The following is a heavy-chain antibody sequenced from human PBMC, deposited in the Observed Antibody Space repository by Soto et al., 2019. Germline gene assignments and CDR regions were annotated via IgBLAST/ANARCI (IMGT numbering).Heavy chain of an antibody. CDR3: ARDVSGPGATYVMDV. Sequence: ASVKVSCKASGYTFTSSGMSWVRQAPGQGLEWMGWISAHTGSSEYAQRFQGGVTMTTDRSTSTAYMELTSLTYDDTAVYYCARDVSGPGATYVMDVWGQGTTVTVSS. J-gene: IGHJ6*02. CDR2: ISAHTGSS. CDR1: GYTFTSSG. V-gene: IGHV1-18*01. D-gene: IGHD2-2*01.